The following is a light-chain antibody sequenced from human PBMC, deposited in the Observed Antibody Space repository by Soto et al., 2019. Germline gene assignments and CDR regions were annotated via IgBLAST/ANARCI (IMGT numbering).Light chain of an antibody. CDR1: SSNIGACYD. J-gene: IGLJ1*01. V-gene: IGLV1-40*01. CDR2: GNS. Sequence: QSVLTQPASVSGAPGQRVTISCTGSSSNIGACYDVHWYQQLPGTAPKLLIYGNSNRPSGVPDRFSGSKSGTSASLAITGLQAEDEADYYCQSYDSSRSCVFGTGTKVTVL. CDR3: QSYDSSRSCV.